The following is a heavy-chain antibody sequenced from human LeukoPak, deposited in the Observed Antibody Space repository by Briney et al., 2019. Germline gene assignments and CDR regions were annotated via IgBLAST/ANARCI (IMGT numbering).Heavy chain of an antibody. V-gene: IGHV4-38-2*01. CDR1: GYSLGKNYY. Sequence: ASETLSLTCAVSGYSLGKNYYWGWIRQSPGKGLEWIGRIYGRASTSYNPSLMNRVTISVDTSKNHFSLQLTSVTAADTAVYYCARYDSRGSASTKFDYWGPGIQVTVSS. J-gene: IGHJ4*02. CDR3: ARYDSRGSASTKFDY. CDR2: IYGRAST. D-gene: IGHD3-3*01.